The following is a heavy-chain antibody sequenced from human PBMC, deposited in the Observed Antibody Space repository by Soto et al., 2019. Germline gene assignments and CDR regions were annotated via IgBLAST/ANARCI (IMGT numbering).Heavy chain of an antibody. CDR3: ASLFPYGSGSYYNSRRDWFDP. V-gene: IGHV1-69*02. CDR1: GGTFSSYT. D-gene: IGHD3-10*01. Sequence: QVQLVQSGAEVKKPGSSVKVSCKASGGTFSSYTISWVRQAPGQGLEWMGRIIPILGIANYAQKFQGRVTITADKSTITAYMELSSLRSEDTAVYYCASLFPYGSGSYYNSRRDWFDPWGQGTLVTVSS. CDR2: IIPILGIA. J-gene: IGHJ5*02.